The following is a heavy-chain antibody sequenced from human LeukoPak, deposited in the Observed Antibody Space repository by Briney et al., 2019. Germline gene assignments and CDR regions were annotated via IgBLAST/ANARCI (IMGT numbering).Heavy chain of an antibody. Sequence: GASVKVSCKASGGTFSSYAISWVRQAPGQGLEWMGGIIPIFGTANYAQKFQGRVTITADKSTSTAYMELSSLRSEDTAVYYCASGGGVEMATNGFDYWGQGTLVTVSS. CDR3: ASGGGVEMATNGFDY. J-gene: IGHJ4*02. V-gene: IGHV1-69*06. D-gene: IGHD5-24*01. CDR2: IIPIFGTA. CDR1: GGTFSSYA.